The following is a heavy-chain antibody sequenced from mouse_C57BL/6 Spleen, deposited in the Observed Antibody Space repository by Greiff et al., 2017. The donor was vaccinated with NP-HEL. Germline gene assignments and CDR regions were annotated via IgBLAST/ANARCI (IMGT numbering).Heavy chain of an antibody. V-gene: IGHV1-82*01. D-gene: IGHD1-1*01. CDR2: IYPGAGDT. Sequence: VQLQQSGPELVKPGASVKISCKASGYAFSSSWMNWVKQRPGKGLEWIGRIYPGAGDTNYNGKFKGKSTLTADKSSSTAYMQLSSLTSEDSAVYFCARWYYGAYFDYWGQGTTLTVSS. CDR3: ARWYYGAYFDY. J-gene: IGHJ2*01. CDR1: GYAFSSSW.